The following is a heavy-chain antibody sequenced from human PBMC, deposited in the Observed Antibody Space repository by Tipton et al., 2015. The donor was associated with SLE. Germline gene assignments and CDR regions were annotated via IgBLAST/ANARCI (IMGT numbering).Heavy chain of an antibody. V-gene: IGHV1-69*13. CDR2: IIPIFGTA. J-gene: IGHJ4*02. CDR3: ARDVGIAVAGSDY. D-gene: IGHD6-19*01. Sequence: QSGAEVKKPGASVKVSCKASGYTFTSYGISWVRQAPGQGLEWMGRIIPIFGTANYAQKFQGRVTITADESTSTAYMELSSLRSEDTAVYYCARDVGIAVAGSDYWGQGTLVTVSS. CDR1: GYTFTSYG.